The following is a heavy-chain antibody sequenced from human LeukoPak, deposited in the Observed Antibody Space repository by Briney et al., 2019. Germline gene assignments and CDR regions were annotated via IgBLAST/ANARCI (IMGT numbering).Heavy chain of an antibody. CDR3: SRGPIQLWVHNGVDV. D-gene: IGHD5-18*01. J-gene: IGHJ6*02. CDR2: IRSKAYRGTT. V-gene: IGHV3-49*04. CDR1: GFNFGDHA. Sequence: GGSLRLSCTTSGFNFGDHAMTWVRQAPGKGLEWVGFIRSKAYRGTTEYAASVKGRFTISRDDSKSVVYLQMNSLKSEDTAVYYCSRGPIQLWVHNGVDVWGQGTTVTISS.